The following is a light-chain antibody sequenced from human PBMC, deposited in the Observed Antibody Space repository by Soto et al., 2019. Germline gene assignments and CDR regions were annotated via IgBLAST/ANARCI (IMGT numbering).Light chain of an antibody. CDR2: DAY. Sequence: EIVLTQSPGTLSLSPGDTATLSCRASQSVRSNFLAWYQHKPGQAPRLLIHDAYSRATGIPDRFSGSGSDRDFTLTISRLEPEDFAVYYCQQYAGSPRTFGQGTNLEIK. CDR3: QQYAGSPRT. V-gene: IGKV3-20*01. J-gene: IGKJ2*01. CDR1: QSVRSNF.